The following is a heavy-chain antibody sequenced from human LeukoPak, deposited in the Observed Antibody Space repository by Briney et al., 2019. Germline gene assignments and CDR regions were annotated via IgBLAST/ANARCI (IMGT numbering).Heavy chain of an antibody. CDR1: GFTFSSYA. J-gene: IGHJ4*02. CDR2: ISGSGGST. D-gene: IGHD2-8*01. CDR3: AKDLRLIGSRGD. Sequence: PGGPLRLSCAASGFTFSSYAMSWVRQAPGKGLEWVSAISGSGGSTYYADSVKGRFTISRDNSKNTLYLQMNSLRAEDTAVYYCAKDLRLIGSRGDWGQGTLVTVSS. V-gene: IGHV3-23*01.